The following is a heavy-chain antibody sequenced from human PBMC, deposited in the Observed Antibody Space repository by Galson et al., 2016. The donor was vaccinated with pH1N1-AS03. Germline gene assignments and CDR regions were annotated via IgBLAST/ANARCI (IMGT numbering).Heavy chain of an antibody. J-gene: IGHJ3*01. CDR2: LNTGTGDT. V-gene: IGHV1-3*04. D-gene: IGHD3-22*01. CDR1: GYSFISYA. CDR3: ARRWHYTMKIVVTSFDV. Sequence: SVKVSCKASGYSFISYAIHWVRQAPGQRPEWMGWLNTGTGDTIYSQKFQDRVTITRDTSASTAYMELSRLRSEDTAVYFCARRWHYTMKIVVTSFDVWGQGTPVTVSS.